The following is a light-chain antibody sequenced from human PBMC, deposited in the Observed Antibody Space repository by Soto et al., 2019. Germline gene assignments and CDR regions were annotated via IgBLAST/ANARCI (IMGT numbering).Light chain of an antibody. J-gene: IGLJ1*01. CDR2: ANN. Sequence: QSVLTQPPSASGTPGQRVTISCSGSSSNIGSNTVNWYQQLPGTAPKLLIHANNQRPSGVPDRFSGSKSGTSASLAISWLQSEEADYYCAAWDDSLHGYGFGTGTKLTVL. V-gene: IGLV1-44*01. CDR3: AAWDDSLHGYG. CDR1: SSNIGSNT.